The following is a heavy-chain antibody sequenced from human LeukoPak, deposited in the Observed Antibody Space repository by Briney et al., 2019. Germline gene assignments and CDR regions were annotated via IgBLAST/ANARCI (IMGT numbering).Heavy chain of an antibody. CDR3: ASSKQQLVRGYYYYYMDV. J-gene: IGHJ6*03. CDR2: IYYSGST. V-gene: IGHV4-59*01. D-gene: IGHD6-13*01. Sequence: SETLSLTCTVSGGSISSYYWSWIRQPPGKGLEWIGYIYYSGSTNYNPSLKSRVTISVDTSKNQFSLKLSSVTAADTAVYYCASSKQQLVRGYYYYYMDVWGKGTTVTVSS. CDR1: GGSISSYY.